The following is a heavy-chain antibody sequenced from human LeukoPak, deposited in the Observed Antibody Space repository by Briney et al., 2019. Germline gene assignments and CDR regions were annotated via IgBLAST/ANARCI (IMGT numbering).Heavy chain of an antibody. CDR1: GFTVSSNY. Sequence: GGSLRLSCAASGFTVSSNYMSWVRQAPGKGLEWVANIKQDGSEKYYVDSVKGRFTISRDNAKNSLYLQMNSLRAEDTAVYYCARAGYSSGWADFGYWGQGTLVTVSS. CDR3: ARAGYSSGWADFGY. J-gene: IGHJ4*02. D-gene: IGHD6-19*01. CDR2: IKQDGSEK. V-gene: IGHV3-7*01.